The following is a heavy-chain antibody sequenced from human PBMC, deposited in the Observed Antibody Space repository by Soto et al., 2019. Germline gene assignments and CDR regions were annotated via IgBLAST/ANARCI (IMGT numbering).Heavy chain of an antibody. Sequence: QVQLQESGPGLVRPSQTLSLTCTVSGGSVSSRGYYCSWVRQHPGTGLERIGYIYYNGNTYYDPSFKSRVTISIDTSKNQFYLNLNSVTAADTAVYWCARGKPYSGMDVWGQGTTVTVSS. V-gene: IGHV4-31*03. J-gene: IGHJ6*02. CDR3: ARGKPYSGMDV. CDR1: GGSVSSRGYY. CDR2: IYYNGNT.